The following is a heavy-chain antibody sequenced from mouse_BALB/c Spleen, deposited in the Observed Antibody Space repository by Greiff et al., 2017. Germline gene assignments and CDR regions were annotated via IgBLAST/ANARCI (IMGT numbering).Heavy chain of an antibody. CDR1: GYTFTDYA. CDR3: AREGDYDDGFAY. CDR2: ISTYYGNT. J-gene: IGHJ3*01. Sequence: VQLQQSGPELVRPGVSVKISCTGSGYTFTDYAMHWVKQSHAKSLEWIGVISTYYGNTNYNQKFKGKATMTVDKSSSTAYMELARLTSEDSAIYYCAREGDYDDGFAYWGQGTLVTVSA. V-gene: IGHV1S137*01. D-gene: IGHD2-4*01.